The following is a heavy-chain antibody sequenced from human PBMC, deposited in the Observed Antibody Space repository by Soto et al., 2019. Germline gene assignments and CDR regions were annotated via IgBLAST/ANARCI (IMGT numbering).Heavy chain of an antibody. J-gene: IGHJ4*02. Sequence: QVQLVESGGGVVQPGRSLRLSCEASGFTFSTHAMHWVRQAPGKGLECVAIVSFDGSNKYYADSVKGRFTISRDNSKNTLYLQMSGLTPEDTAVYYCASDQTGITTTGGGRIDHWGQGTLVTGSS. D-gene: IGHD1-20*01. CDR3: ASDQTGITTTGGGRIDH. CDR2: VSFDGSNK. CDR1: GFTFSTHA. V-gene: IGHV3-30-3*01.